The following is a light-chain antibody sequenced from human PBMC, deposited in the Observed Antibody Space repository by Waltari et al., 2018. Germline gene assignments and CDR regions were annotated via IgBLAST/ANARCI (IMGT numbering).Light chain of an antibody. CDR2: GAS. V-gene: IGKV1-12*01. Sequence: DIQMTQSPSSVAASVGDRVTITCRASQDISTWLAWYQQRPGKAPKHLSYGASTLERGVPSRFRGSGSGTDFTLTITSLQPEDFATYYCQQADSFPPTFGGGTKVEIK. CDR3: QQADSFPPT. J-gene: IGKJ4*01. CDR1: QDISTW.